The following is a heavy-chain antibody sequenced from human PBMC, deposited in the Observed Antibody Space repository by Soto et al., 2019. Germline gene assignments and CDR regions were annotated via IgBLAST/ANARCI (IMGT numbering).Heavy chain of an antibody. CDR1: GFTFSSYR. D-gene: IGHD5-12*01. V-gene: IGHV3-21*01. CDR2: ISSSSSYI. CDR3: ARGPRPRGHSGYVGGMNV. Sequence: GGSLRLSCAASGFTFSSYRMNWVRQAPGKGLEWFSSISSSSSYIYYAASVKGRFTISRDNAKNSLYLQMNSLRAKDTAVDYCARGPRPRGHSGYVGGMNVWGRLPKVIASS. J-gene: IGHJ6*01.